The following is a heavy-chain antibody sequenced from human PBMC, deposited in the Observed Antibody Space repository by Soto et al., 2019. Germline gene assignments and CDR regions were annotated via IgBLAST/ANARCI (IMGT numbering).Heavy chain of an antibody. V-gene: IGHV4-30-2*01. CDR2: IYHSGSS. Sequence: QLQLQESGSGLVKPSQTLSLTCAVSGGSISSGGYSWSWIRQPPGKGLEWIGYIYHSGSSYYNPSLRSRVTISVDRSKNQFSLKLSSVTAADTAVYYCASVHVTTPYYFDYWGQGTLVTVSS. CDR3: ASVHVTTPYYFDY. D-gene: IGHD4-4*01. CDR1: GGSISSGGYS. J-gene: IGHJ4*02.